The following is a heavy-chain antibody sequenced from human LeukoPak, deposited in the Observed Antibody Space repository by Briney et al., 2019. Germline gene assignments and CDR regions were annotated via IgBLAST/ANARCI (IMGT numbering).Heavy chain of an antibody. CDR3: ARSDTVTTQTDY. V-gene: IGHV3-21*01. Sequence: GGSLRPSCAASGFTFSSYAMSWVRQAPGKGLEWVSSISSSSTYIYYADSVKGRFTISRDNAKNSLYLQMNSLRAEDTAVYYCARSDTVTTQTDYWGQGTLVTVSS. J-gene: IGHJ4*02. CDR1: GFTFSSYA. D-gene: IGHD4-17*01. CDR2: ISSSSTYI.